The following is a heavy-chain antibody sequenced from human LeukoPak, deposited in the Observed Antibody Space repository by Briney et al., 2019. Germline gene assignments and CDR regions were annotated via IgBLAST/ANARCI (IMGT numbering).Heavy chain of an antibody. CDR2: ISSSSSTI. D-gene: IGHD4-23*01. V-gene: IGHV3-48*01. J-gene: IGHJ3*02. CDR3: ARVTLGDAFDI. CDR1: GFTVSSNY. Sequence: PVGSLRLSCAASGFTVSSNYMSWVRQAPGKGLEWVSYISSSSSTIYYADSVKGRFTISRDNAKNSLYLQMNSLRAEDTAVYYCARVTLGDAFDIWGQGTMVTVSS.